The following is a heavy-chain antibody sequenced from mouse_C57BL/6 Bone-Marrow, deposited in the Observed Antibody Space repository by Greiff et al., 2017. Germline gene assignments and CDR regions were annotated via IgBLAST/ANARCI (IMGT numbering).Heavy chain of an antibody. V-gene: IGHV5-9-1*02. Sequence: EVQGVESGAGLVKPGGSLKLSCAASGFTFSSYAMSWVRQTPEKRLVWVAYISSGGDYIYYADTVKGRFTISRDNARNTLYLQMSNLKAEDTAMYYCTRGIFDYWGQGTTLTVSS. CDR1: GFTFSSYA. CDR3: TRGIFDY. CDR2: ISSGGDYI. J-gene: IGHJ2*01.